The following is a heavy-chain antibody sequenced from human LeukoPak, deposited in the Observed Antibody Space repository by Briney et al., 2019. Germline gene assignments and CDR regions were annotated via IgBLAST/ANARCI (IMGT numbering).Heavy chain of an antibody. V-gene: IGHV4-59*01. Sequence: PSETPSLTCTVSGVSISSYYWSWIRQPPGKGLEWIGYIYYSGSTNYNPSLKSRVTISVDTSKNQFSLKLSSVTAADTAVYYCARARYSSSWACDYWGQGTLVTVSS. D-gene: IGHD6-13*01. CDR1: GVSISSYY. CDR3: ARARYSSSWACDY. J-gene: IGHJ4*02. CDR2: IYYSGST.